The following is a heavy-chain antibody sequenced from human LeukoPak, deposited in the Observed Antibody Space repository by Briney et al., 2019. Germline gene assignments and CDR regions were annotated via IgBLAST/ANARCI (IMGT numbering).Heavy chain of an antibody. CDR3: ARVQYYYDSSGYPELGYFDY. CDR1: GYTFTSYG. V-gene: IGHV1-18*01. D-gene: IGHD3-22*01. Sequence: ASVKVSCKASGYTFTSYGINWVRQAPGQGLEWMGWISANNGNTNYAQKLQGRITMTTDTSTSTAYMELSSLRSEDTAVYYCARVQYYYDSSGYPELGYFDYWGQGTLVTVSS. CDR2: ISANNGNT. J-gene: IGHJ4*02.